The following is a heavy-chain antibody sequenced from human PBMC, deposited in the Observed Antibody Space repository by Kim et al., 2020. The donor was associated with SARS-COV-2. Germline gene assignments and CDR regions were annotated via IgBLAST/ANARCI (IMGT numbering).Heavy chain of an antibody. V-gene: IGHV4-31*03. D-gene: IGHD6-6*01. CDR2: IYYTGTT. CDR1: GDSVTNNYYY. CDR3: ARLRPSGHYFDY. Sequence: SETLSLTCTVSGDSVTNNYYYWSWLRQHPGKGLERIGEIYYTGTTYYNPSLTSRVTVSLDTSQNKFSLKVTSVTAADTAIYFCARLRPSGHYFDYWGQGTPVTVSS. J-gene: IGHJ4*02.